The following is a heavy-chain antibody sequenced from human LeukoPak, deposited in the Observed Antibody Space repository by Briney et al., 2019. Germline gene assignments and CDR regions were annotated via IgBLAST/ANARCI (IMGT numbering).Heavy chain of an antibody. J-gene: IGHJ4*02. D-gene: IGHD6-13*01. Sequence: GESLKISCKGSGYSFTNYWIGWVRQMPGKGLEWMGIIYPDDSDTRYSPSFQGQVTISADKSINTAYLQWSSLKASDSAMYYCARPGRVGDASSWYDYWGQGTLVTVSS. CDR2: IYPDDSDT. V-gene: IGHV5-51*01. CDR3: ARPGRVGDASSWYDY. CDR1: GYSFTNYW.